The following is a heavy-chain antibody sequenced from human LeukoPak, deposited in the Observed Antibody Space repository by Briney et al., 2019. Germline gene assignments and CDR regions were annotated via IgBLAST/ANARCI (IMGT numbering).Heavy chain of an antibody. V-gene: IGHV4-31*03. CDR2: IYYSGST. J-gene: IGHJ6*04. CDR1: GGSISSGGYY. CDR3: ARAMVRGVIGHYYGMDV. D-gene: IGHD3-10*01. Sequence: SETLSLTCTVSGGSISSGGYYWSWIRQHPGKGLEWIGNIYYSGSTYYNPSLKSRVTISVDTSKNQFSLKLSSVTAADTAVYYCARAMVRGVIGHYYGMDVWGKGTTVTVSS.